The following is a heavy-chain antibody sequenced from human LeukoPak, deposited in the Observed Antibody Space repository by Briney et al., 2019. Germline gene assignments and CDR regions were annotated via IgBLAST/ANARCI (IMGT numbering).Heavy chain of an antibody. V-gene: IGHV4-31*03. CDR2: IYYSGST. CDR3: ARVGYRSEYFDY. Sequence: PSATLSLTCSVSGVSISRGGYYWSWIRQHPGKCREWIGYIYYSGSTYYNPSLKSRVTISVDTSKNQFSLKLSSVTAADTAVYYCARVGYRSEYFDYWGQGTLVTVSS. J-gene: IGHJ4*02. D-gene: IGHD5-18*01. CDR1: GVSISRGGYY.